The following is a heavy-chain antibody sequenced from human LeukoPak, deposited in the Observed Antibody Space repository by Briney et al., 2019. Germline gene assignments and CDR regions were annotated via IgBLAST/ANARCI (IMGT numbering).Heavy chain of an antibody. D-gene: IGHD2-2*01. Sequence: ASVTVSFTTSGCTFTNYGISWVRQAPGQGLGWMGWISGYSGDTHYAQKFEGRGTITTDTSTSTAYMELRSLRSDDTAVYYCARVPCTSSSCVNWFDPWGQGTLVTVSS. CDR3: ARVPCTSSSCVNWFDP. CDR2: ISGYSGDT. V-gene: IGHV1-18*01. CDR1: GCTFTNYG. J-gene: IGHJ5*02.